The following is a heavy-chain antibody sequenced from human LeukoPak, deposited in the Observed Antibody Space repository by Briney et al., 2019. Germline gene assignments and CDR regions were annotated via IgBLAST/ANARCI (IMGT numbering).Heavy chain of an antibody. J-gene: IGHJ6*02. D-gene: IGHD3-22*01. CDR1: GGSISSYY. Sequence: YPSETLSLTCTVSGGSISSYYWSWIRQPAGKGLEWIGRIYTSGSTNYNPSLKSRVTMSVDTSKNQFSLKLSSVTAADTAVYYCARDSYYDSSGSSYYYGMDVWGQGTTVTVSS. CDR3: ARDSYYDSSGSSYYYGMDV. CDR2: IYTSGST. V-gene: IGHV4-4*07.